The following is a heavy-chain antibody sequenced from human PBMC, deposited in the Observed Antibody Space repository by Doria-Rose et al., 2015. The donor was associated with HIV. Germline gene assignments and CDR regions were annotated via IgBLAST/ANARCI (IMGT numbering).Heavy chain of an antibody. Sequence: QVQLQESGPGLVKPSETLSLTCTVSGGSISNYYWSWIRQPPGKGLEWIGGIYYSGGTKYNPSLKSRVTISVDTSKKQFSLKLSSVTAADTAVYYCARLVDYSGSGSYLDYWGQGTLATVSS. D-gene: IGHD3-10*01. J-gene: IGHJ4*02. CDR2: IYYSGGT. CDR3: ARLVDYSGSGSYLDY. CDR1: GGSISNYY. V-gene: IGHV4-59*01.